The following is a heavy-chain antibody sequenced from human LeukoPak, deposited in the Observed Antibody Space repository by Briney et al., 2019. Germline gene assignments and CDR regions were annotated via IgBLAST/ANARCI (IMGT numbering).Heavy chain of an antibody. D-gene: IGHD6-13*01. CDR3: AGEYKQQPSR. V-gene: IGHV3-11*05. J-gene: IGHJ4*02. Sequence: GGALRLSGAASGFTFSDYYMSWIRQAPGKGLEWVSYISSSSSYTNYADSVKGRFTVSRDNAKNSLYLQMNSLRAEDTAVYYCAGEYKQQPSRWGQGTLVTVSS. CDR2: ISSSSSYT. CDR1: GFTFSDYY.